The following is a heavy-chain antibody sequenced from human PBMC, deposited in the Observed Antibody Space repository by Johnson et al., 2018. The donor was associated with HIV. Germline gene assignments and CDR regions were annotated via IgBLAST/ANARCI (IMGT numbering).Heavy chain of an antibody. CDR3: ARDGRWPRDAFDI. CDR1: GFTFSSYW. CDR2: IQQDGSEK. J-gene: IGHJ3*02. Sequence: VQLVESGGGLVQPGGSLRLSCAASGFTFSSYWMSWVRQAPGKGLEWVANIQQDGSEKHYVDSVKGRFIISRDNAKNSLYLQMNSLRAEVTAVYSCARDGRWPRDAFDIWGQGTVVTVSS. V-gene: IGHV3-7*01. D-gene: IGHD4-23*01.